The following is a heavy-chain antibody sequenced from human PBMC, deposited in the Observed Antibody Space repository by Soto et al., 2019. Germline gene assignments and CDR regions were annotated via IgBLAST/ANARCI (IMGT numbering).Heavy chain of an antibody. D-gene: IGHD1-26*01. CDR1: GFTFSSYA. V-gene: IGHV3-30-3*01. CDR2: ISYDGRNK. J-gene: IGHJ3*01. Sequence: QVQLVESGGGVVQPGRSLRLSGAASGFTFSSYAMHWVRQAPGQWLEWVAVISYDGRNKYYADSVTGRFTIARDNSTNTLYLRMNSLSDEATAVDSCARSVNSGRRGGSAFDHWGQGTMVIVSS. CDR3: ARSVNSGRRGGSAFDH.